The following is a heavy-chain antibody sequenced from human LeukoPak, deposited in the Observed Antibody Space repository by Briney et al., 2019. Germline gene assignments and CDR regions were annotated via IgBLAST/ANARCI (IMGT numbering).Heavy chain of an antibody. Sequence: ASVKVSCKTSGYPFSSYGISWVRQAPGQGLEWMGWISAYSGNTNYAQKLQGRVTMTTDTSTSTAYMELRSLRSDDTAVYYCARVHAHSSAWDYWGQGTLVTVSP. J-gene: IGHJ4*02. V-gene: IGHV1-18*01. CDR3: ARVHAHSSAWDY. CDR2: ISAYSGNT. CDR1: GYPFSSYG. D-gene: IGHD6-19*01.